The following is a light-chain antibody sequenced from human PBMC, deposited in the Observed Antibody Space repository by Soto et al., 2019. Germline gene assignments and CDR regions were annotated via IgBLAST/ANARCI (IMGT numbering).Light chain of an antibody. Sequence: QSVLTQPPSVSEAPGQRVTISCTGSSSNIGAGYEAHWYQQVPGTAPKLLIYENNNRPSRVPDRFSGSKSGTSASLAITGPQADDEAEYYCQSYDSNLSGYVFGPGTKLT. V-gene: IGLV1-40*01. CDR1: SSNIGAGYE. J-gene: IGLJ1*01. CDR3: QSYDSNLSGYV. CDR2: ENN.